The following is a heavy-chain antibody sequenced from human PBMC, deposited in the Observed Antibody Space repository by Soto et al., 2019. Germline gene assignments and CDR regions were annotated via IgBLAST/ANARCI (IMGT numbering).Heavy chain of an antibody. CDR2: IWYDGSNK. D-gene: IGHD5-18*01. CDR3: ARELDEDTAMVTRHFDY. CDR1: GFTFSSYG. V-gene: IGHV3-33*01. Sequence: LRLSCAASGFTFSSYGMHWVRQAPGKGLEWVAVIWYDGSNKYYADSVKGRFTISRDNSKNTLYLQMNSLRAEDTAVYYCARELDEDTAMVTRHFDYWGQGTLITVSS. J-gene: IGHJ4*02.